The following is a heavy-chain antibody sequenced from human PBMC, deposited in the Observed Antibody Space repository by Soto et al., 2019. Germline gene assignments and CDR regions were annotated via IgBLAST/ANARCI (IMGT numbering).Heavy chain of an antibody. V-gene: IGHV6-1*01. D-gene: IGHD2-15*01. CDR1: GDSVSSNSAA. Sequence: SQTLSLTCAISGDSVSSNSAAWNWIRQSPSRGPEWLGRTYYRSKWYNDYAVSVKSRITINPDTSKNQFSLQLNSVTPEDTAVYYCARDPVVAATGGGYYYGMDVWGQGTTVTVSS. CDR2: TYYRSKWYN. CDR3: ARDPVVAATGGGYYYGMDV. J-gene: IGHJ6*02.